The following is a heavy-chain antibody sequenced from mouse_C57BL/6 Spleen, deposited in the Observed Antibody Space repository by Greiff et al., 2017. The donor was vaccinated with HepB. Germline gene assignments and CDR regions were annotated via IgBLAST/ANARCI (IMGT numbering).Heavy chain of an antibody. CDR3: ARSDYGSRFAY. D-gene: IGHD1-1*01. V-gene: IGHV1-52*01. CDR2: IDPSDSET. J-gene: IGHJ3*01. Sequence: VQLQQSGAELVRPGSSVKLSCKASGYTFTSYWMHWVKQRPIQGLEWIGNIDPSDSETHYNQKFKDKATLTVDKSSSTAYMQLSSLTSEDSGVYYCARSDYGSRFAYWGQGTLVTVSA. CDR1: GYTFTSYW.